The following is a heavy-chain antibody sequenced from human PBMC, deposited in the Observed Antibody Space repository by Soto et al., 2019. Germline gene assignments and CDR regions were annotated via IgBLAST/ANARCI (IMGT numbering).Heavy chain of an antibody. CDR1: GYTLTDLS. J-gene: IGHJ5*02. Sequence: VKVSCKVSGYTLTDLSMHWVRQAPGKGLEWMGGFDPEDGETIYAQKFQGRVTMTEDTSTDTAYMELSSLRSEDTAVYYCATVDTSSSWYYAHQAGFDPWGQGTLVTVSS. CDR3: ATVDTSSSWYYAHQAGFDP. D-gene: IGHD6-13*01. V-gene: IGHV1-24*01. CDR2: FDPEDGET.